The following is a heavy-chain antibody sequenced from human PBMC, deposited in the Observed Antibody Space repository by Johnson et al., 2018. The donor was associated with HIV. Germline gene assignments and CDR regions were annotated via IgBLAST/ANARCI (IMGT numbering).Heavy chain of an antibody. CDR3: TTDLGYYDSSGDAFDI. CDR2: IKSKTDGGTT. V-gene: IGHV3-15*01. D-gene: IGHD3-22*01. J-gene: IGHJ3*02. Sequence: VQLVESGGGLVKPGGSLRLSCAASGFTFSNAWMSWVRQAPGKGLEWVGRIKSKTDGGTTDYAAPVKGRFTISRDDSKNTLYLQMNSLKTEDTAVYYCTTDLGYYDSSGDAFDIWGQGTMVTVSA. CDR1: GFTFSNAW.